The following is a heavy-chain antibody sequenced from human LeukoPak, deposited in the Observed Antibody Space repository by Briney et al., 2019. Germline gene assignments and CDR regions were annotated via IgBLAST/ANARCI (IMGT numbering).Heavy chain of an antibody. D-gene: IGHD6-19*01. Sequence: GGSLRLSCAASGFTFSSDSMNWVRQAPGKGLEWVSSISSSSSYIYYADSVKGRFTISRDNAKNSLYLQMNSLRVEDTAVYYCAREAVAVSDALDIWGQGTMVTVSS. J-gene: IGHJ3*02. CDR2: ISSSSSYI. CDR1: GFTFSSDS. V-gene: IGHV3-21*01. CDR3: AREAVAVSDALDI.